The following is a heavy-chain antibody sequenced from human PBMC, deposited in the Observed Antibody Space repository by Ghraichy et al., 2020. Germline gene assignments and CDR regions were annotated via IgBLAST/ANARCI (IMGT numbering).Heavy chain of an antibody. D-gene: IGHD3-22*01. CDR1: GFTFSSYG. J-gene: IGHJ4*02. Sequence: LSLTCAASGFTFSSYGMHWVRQAPGKGLEWVAVIWYDGSNKYYADSVKGRFTISRDNSKNTLYLQMNSLRAEDTAVYYCARDRMSSGFLYYFDYWGQGTLVTVSS. CDR2: IWYDGSNK. V-gene: IGHV3-33*01. CDR3: ARDRMSSGFLYYFDY.